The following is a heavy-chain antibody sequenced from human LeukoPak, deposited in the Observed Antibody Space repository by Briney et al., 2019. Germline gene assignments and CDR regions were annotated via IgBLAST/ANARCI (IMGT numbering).Heavy chain of an antibody. Sequence: SETLSLTCTVSGVSISSSSYYWGWIRQPPGKGLEWIGSIYYSGSTYYNPSPKRRVPIPVETSKDHFSLKLSSVTAADTAVYYCAYSSGFLRWFDPWGQGTLVTLPS. CDR3: AYSSGFLRWFDP. CDR1: GVSISSSSYY. D-gene: IGHD6-19*01. J-gene: IGHJ5*02. V-gene: IGHV4-39*02. CDR2: IYYSGST.